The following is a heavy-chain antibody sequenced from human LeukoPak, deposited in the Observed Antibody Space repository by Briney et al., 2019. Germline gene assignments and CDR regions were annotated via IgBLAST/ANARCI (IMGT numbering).Heavy chain of an antibody. V-gene: IGHV3-21*01. CDR2: IRGDSTET. D-gene: IGHD3-3*01. CDR1: GFTF. Sequence: GSLRLSCAASGFTFMIWVRQAPGKGLEWVSSIRGDSTETRHAGSVMGRFTISRDNAKKSLYLQMNSLRAEDTAVYYCARGHFGVVLDYWGQGTLVTVSS. J-gene: IGHJ4*02. CDR3: ARGHFGVVLDY.